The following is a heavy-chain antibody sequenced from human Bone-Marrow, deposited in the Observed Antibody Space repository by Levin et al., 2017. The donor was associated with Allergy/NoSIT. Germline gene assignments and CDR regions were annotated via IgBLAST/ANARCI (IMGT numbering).Heavy chain of an antibody. Sequence: SETLSLTCLVSGDSITTSPYYWAWIRQSPEKGLEWIGSVYNTGSTYYNPSFESRLAISVDTSNNHFSLELRFVTAAATAVYYCARHLMEDSSPNWFDPWGQGTPFTVSS. CDR2: VYNTGST. J-gene: IGHJ5*02. CDR1: GDSITTSPYY. V-gene: IGHV4-39*01. D-gene: IGHD6-13*01. CDR3: ARHLMEDSSPNWFDP.